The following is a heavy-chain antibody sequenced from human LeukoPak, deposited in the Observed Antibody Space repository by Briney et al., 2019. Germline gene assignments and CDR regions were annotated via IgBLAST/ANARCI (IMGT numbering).Heavy chain of an antibody. CDR1: GYTLTELS. D-gene: IGHD2-2*01. CDR2: FDPEDGET. V-gene: IGHV1-24*01. J-gene: IGHJ4*02. Sequence: ASVKVSSKVSGYTLTELSMHWVRQAPGKGREWMGGFDPEDGETIYAQKFQGRVTMTEDTSTDTAYMELSSLRSEDTAVYYCATDPRTDRCSSTSCYGGYWGQGTLVTVSS. CDR3: ATDPRTDRCSSTSCYGGY.